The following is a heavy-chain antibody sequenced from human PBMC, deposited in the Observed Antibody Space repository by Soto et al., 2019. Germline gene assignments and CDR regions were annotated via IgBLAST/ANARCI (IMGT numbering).Heavy chain of an antibody. J-gene: IGHJ4*02. Sequence: SGPTLVNPTQTLTLTCTFSGFSLSTSGVGVGWIRQPPGKALEWLALIYWNDDKRYSPSLKSRLTITKDTSKNQVVLTMTNMDPVDTATYYCAHNLRYFDWLLKTYYFDYWGQGTLVTVSS. CDR2: IYWNDDK. V-gene: IGHV2-5*01. D-gene: IGHD3-9*01. CDR1: GFSLSTSGVG. CDR3: AHNLRYFDWLLKTYYFDY.